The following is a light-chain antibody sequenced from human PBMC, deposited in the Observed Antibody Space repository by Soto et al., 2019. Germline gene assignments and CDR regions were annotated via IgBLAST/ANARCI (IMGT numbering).Light chain of an antibody. J-gene: IGKJ4*01. CDR1: QSISCW. Sequence: IQMTQSPSTLSASVGDRVTITCRASQSISCWLAWYQQKPGKAPKLLIYKASSLESGVPSTFSGSGSGTEFTLTISSLQPDDFATYYCQQYDSYPLTFGGGTKVEIK. CDR3: QQYDSYPLT. CDR2: KAS. V-gene: IGKV1-5*03.